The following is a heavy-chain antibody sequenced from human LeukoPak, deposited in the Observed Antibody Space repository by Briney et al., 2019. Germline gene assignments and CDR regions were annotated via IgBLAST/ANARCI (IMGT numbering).Heavy chain of an antibody. V-gene: IGHV4-59*08. D-gene: IGHD5-12*01. CDR1: GGSISSYY. Sequence: PSETLSLTCTVSGGSISSYYWSWIRQPPGKGLEWIGYIYYSGSTNYNPSLKSRVTISVDTSKNQFSLKLSSVTAADTAVYYCARILRGYSGYDPYYWGQGTLVTVSS. CDR2: IYYSGST. J-gene: IGHJ4*02. CDR3: ARILRGYSGYDPYY.